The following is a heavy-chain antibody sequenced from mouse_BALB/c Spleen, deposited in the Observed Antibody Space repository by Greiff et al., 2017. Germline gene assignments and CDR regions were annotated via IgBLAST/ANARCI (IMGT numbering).Heavy chain of an antibody. D-gene: IGHD2-14*01. CDR1: GFSLTSYG. J-gene: IGHJ2*01. Sequence: VQLVESGPGLVAPSQSLSITCTVSGFSLTSYGVHWVRQPPGKGLEWLGVIWAGGSTNYNSALMSRLSISKDNSKSQVFLKMNSLQTDDTAMYYCARDRYDDGYYFDYWGQGTTLTVSS. CDR2: IWAGGST. CDR3: ARDRYDDGYYFDY. V-gene: IGHV2-9*02.